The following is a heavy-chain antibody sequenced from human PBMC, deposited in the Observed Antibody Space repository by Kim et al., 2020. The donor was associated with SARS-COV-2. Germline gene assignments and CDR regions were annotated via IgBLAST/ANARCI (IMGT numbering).Heavy chain of an antibody. CDR1: GGSISSYY. CDR2: IYYSGST. CDR3: ARDWQNSGSYFRDYGMDV. D-gene: IGHD1-26*01. J-gene: IGHJ6*02. Sequence: SETLSLTCTVSGGSISSYYWSWIRQPPGKGLEWIGYIYYSGSTNYNPSLKSRVTISVDTSKNQFSLKLSSVTAADTAVYYCARDWQNSGSYFRDYGMDVWGQGTTVTVSS. V-gene: IGHV4-59*13.